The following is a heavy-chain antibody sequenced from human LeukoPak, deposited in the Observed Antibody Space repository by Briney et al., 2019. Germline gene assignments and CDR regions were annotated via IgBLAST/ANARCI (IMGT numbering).Heavy chain of an antibody. D-gene: IGHD2-2*01. J-gene: IGHJ4*02. CDR1: GYTFTSYG. CDR2: ISAYNGNT. CDR3: ARGRLPCSSTSCHARGPGLADY. V-gene: IGHV1-18*01. Sequence: ASVKASCKASGYTFTSYGISWVRQAPGQGLEWMGWISAYNGNTNYAQKLQGRVTMTTDTSTSTAYMELRSLRSDDTAVYYCARGRLPCSSTSCHARGPGLADYWGQGTLVTVSS.